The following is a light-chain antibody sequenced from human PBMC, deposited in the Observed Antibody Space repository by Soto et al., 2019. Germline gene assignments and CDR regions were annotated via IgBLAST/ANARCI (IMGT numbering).Light chain of an antibody. CDR1: QSFSGSY. V-gene: IGKV3-20*01. Sequence: EVGWTQSPAALSVSPGDRASLSFRASQSFSGSYLAWYQQKPGQAPRLLIYGASSRATGIPDRFSGSGSGTDFTLTISRLEPEDFAVYYCQQYDSSPRTFGQGTKVDIK. CDR2: GAS. J-gene: IGKJ1*01. CDR3: QQYDSSPRT.